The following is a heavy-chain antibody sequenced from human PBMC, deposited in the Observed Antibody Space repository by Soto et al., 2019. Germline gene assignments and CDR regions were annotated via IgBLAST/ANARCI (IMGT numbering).Heavy chain of an antibody. D-gene: IGHD1-26*01. V-gene: IGHV3-33*01. Sequence: GGAPRLPRAAAGVTFRSYGMPRVRQAPGKGLEWVAVIWYDGSNKYYADSVKGRFTISRDNSKNTLYLQMNSLRAEDTAVYYCARVSGSSSLGPFDPWGQGTLVTVSS. CDR1: GVTFRSYG. J-gene: IGHJ5*02. CDR3: ARVSGSSSLGPFDP. CDR2: IWYDGSNK.